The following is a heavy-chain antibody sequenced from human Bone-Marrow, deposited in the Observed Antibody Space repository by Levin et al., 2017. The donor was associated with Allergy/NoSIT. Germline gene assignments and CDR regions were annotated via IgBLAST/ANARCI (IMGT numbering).Heavy chain of an antibody. D-gene: IGHD3-3*01. CDR1: GFTFSSYW. V-gene: IGHV3-7*01. J-gene: IGHJ4*02. Sequence: RTGGSLRLSCAASGFTFSSYWMSWVRQAPGEGLEWVANIKTDGSEKHYVDSVKGRFTISRDNAKSSLYLQMDSLRAEDTAVYYCAKYESRQLEYWGQGTLVTVSS. CDR3: AKYESRQLEY. CDR2: IKTDGSEK.